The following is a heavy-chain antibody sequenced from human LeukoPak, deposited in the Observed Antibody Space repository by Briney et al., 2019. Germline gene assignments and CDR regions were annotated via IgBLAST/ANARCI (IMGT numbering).Heavy chain of an antibody. CDR1: GLSVSGNY. J-gene: IGHJ3*02. Sequence: GGSLRLSCAASGLSVSGNYMSWVRQPPGKGPEWVSVLYVGGSTYYADSVKGRFTISRDKSKNTLYLQINSLRAEETAVYYCARGGNSGGSLRSPFDIWGRGTMVTVSP. CDR3: ARGGNSGGSLRSPFDI. V-gene: IGHV3-53*01. D-gene: IGHD2-15*01. CDR2: LYVGGST.